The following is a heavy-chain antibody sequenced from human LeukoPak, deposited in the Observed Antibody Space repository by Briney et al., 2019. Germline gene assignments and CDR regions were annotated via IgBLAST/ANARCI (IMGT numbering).Heavy chain of an antibody. CDR2: INHSGST. CDR1: GGSFSGYY. Sequence: SETLSLTCIVYGGSFSGYYWSCIRQPPGKGLEWIGEINHSGSTNYNPSLKSRVTISVDTSKNQFSLKLNSVTAADTAVYYCARGATGHLDYWGQGTLVTVSS. V-gene: IGHV4-34*01. D-gene: IGHD1-1*01. J-gene: IGHJ4*02. CDR3: ARGATGHLDY.